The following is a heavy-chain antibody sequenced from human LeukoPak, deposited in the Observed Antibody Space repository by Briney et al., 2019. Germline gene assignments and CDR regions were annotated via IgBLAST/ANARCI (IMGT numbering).Heavy chain of an antibody. CDR1: GGSISSGSYY. CDR2: IYTSGST. J-gene: IGHJ4*02. V-gene: IGHV4-61*02. D-gene: IGHD4-23*01. CDR3: ASMVTIRGHYFDY. Sequence: SETLSLTCTVSGGSISSGSYYWSWIRQPAGKGLEWIGRIYTSGSTNYNPSLKSRVTISVDTSKNQFSLKLSSVTAADTAVYYCASMVTIRGHYFDYWGQGTLVTVSS.